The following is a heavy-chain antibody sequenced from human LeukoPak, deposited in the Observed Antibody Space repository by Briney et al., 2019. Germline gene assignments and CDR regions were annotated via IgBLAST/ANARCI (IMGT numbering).Heavy chain of an antibody. CDR1: GGSISSHY. CDR3: ASLGAREIYFDY. D-gene: IGHD1-26*01. CDR2: IYYSGST. V-gene: IGHV4-59*11. J-gene: IGHJ4*02. Sequence: SETLSLTCTVSGGSISSHYWGWIRQPPGKGLEWIGYIYYSGSTNYNPSLKSRVTISVDTSKNQFSLKLSSVTAADTAVYYCASLGAREIYFDYWGQGTLVTVSS.